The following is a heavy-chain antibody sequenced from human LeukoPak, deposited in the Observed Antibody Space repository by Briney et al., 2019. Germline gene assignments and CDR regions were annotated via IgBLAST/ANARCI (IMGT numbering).Heavy chain of an antibody. V-gene: IGHV3-23*01. Sequence: GGSLRLSCAASAFTFSSYAMSWVRQAPGRGLEWVSHISGGGGSTYYGDSVKGRFTVSRDNSKNTLYLQMNSLRAEDTAVYYCAKDQALAAAGLYYFDYWGQGTLVTVSS. CDR1: AFTFSSYA. J-gene: IGHJ4*02. D-gene: IGHD6-13*01. CDR2: ISGGGGST. CDR3: AKDQALAAAGLYYFDY.